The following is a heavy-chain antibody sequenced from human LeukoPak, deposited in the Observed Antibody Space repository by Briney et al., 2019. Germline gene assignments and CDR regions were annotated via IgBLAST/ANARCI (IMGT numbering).Heavy chain of an antibody. J-gene: IGHJ5*02. CDR3: AKDNLGYCRGGSCYDWFDP. CDR2: IRYDGSNK. D-gene: IGHD2-15*01. Sequence: GESLRLSCAASGFTFSSYCMHWVRQAPGKGLEWVAFIRYDGSNKYYADSVKGRFTISRDNSKNTLYLQMNSLRAEDTAVYYCAKDNLGYCRGGSCYDWFDPWGQGTLVTVSS. V-gene: IGHV3-30*02. CDR1: GFTFSSYC.